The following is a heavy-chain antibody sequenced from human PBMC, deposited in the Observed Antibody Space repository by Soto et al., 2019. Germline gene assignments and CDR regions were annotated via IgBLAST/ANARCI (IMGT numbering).Heavy chain of an antibody. CDR3: ARDGLDIVVVPVAMYRVGPWFDP. CDR2: ISAYNGNT. Sequence: QVQLVQSGAEVKKPGASVKVSCKASGYTFTSYGISWVRQAPGQGLEWMGWISAYNGNTNYAQKLQGRVTMTTDTSTSTAYIELRSLRTDDTAEYYCARDGLDIVVVPVAMYRVGPWFDPWGQGTLVTVSS. V-gene: IGHV1-18*01. CDR1: GYTFTSYG. J-gene: IGHJ5*02. D-gene: IGHD2-2*03.